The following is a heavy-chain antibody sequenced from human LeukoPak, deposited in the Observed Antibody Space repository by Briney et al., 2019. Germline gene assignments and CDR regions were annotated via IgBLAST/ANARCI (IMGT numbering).Heavy chain of an antibody. D-gene: IGHD3-22*01. V-gene: IGHV3-66*01. CDR3: ARASTWVPGEDSSGYYYPYALDL. CDR1: GFTVSSNY. CDR2: IYSGGST. Sequence: GGSLRLSCAASGFTVSSNYMSWVRQAPGKGLEWVSVIYSGGSTYSADSVKGRFTLSRDNSKNTLYLQVISRRAEDAAVYYCARASTWVPGEDSSGYYYPYALDLWGQGTLVTVSS. J-gene: IGHJ3*01.